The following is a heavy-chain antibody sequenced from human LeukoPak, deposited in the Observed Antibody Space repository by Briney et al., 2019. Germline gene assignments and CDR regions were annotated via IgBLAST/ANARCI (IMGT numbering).Heavy chain of an antibody. J-gene: IGHJ3*02. CDR2: INWNGGST. D-gene: IGHD4-17*01. CDR3: GKDYGDYPHDGFDI. Sequence: GGSLRLSCAASGFTFDDYGMSWVRQAPGKGLEWVSGINWNGGSTGYADSVKGRFTISRDNSKNTLYLQMSSLRAEDTAIYYCGKDYGDYPHDGFDIWGQGTMVTVSS. CDR1: GFTFDDYG. V-gene: IGHV3-20*04.